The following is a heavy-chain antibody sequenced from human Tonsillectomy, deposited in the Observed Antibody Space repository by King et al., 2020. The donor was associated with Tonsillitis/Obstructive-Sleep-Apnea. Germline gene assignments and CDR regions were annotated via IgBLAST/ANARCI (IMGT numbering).Heavy chain of an antibody. V-gene: IGHV1-2*02. CDR1: GYTFTGYY. CDR2: INPNSGGT. D-gene: IGHD6-13*01. J-gene: IGHJ4*02. Sequence: VQLVESGAEVKKPGASVKVSCKASGYTFTGYYMHWVRQAPGQGLEWMGWINPNSGGTNYAQTFQGRVTMTRDTSISTAYMELGRLRSDDTAVYYCASDWAAGDYWGQGTLVTVSS. CDR3: ASDWAAGDY.